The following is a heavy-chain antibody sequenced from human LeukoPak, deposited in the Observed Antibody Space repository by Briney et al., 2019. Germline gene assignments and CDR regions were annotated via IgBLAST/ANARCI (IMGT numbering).Heavy chain of an antibody. CDR2: IYTSGST. CDR1: GGSISSYY. V-gene: IGHV4-4*07. D-gene: IGHD3-10*01. CDR3: ARSLLLWFGELSDAFDN. Sequence: SETLSLTCTVSGGSISSYYWSWIRQPAGKGLEWIGRIYTSGSTNYNPSLKSRVTMSVDTSKNQFSLKLSSVTAADTAVYYCARSLLLWFGELSDAFDNWGQGTMVTVSS. J-gene: IGHJ3*02.